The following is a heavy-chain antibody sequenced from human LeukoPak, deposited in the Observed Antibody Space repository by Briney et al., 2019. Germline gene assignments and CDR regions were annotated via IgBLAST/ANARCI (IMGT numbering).Heavy chain of an antibody. V-gene: IGHV4-59*01. Sequence: PSETLSLTCTVSGGSISSYYWSWIRQPPGKGLEWIGYIFYTGSTKYNPSLKSRVTISLDTSKNQFSLKLSSVTAAGTAVYYCARYYYFAMDVWGQGTTVTVSS. J-gene: IGHJ6*02. CDR2: IFYTGST. CDR3: ARYYYFAMDV. CDR1: GGSISSYY.